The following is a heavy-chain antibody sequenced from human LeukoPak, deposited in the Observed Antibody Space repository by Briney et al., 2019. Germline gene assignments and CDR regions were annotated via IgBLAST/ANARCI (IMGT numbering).Heavy chain of an antibody. CDR1: RYTFTGYY. CDR2: INPNSGVT. V-gene: IGHV1-2*02. D-gene: IGHD6-19*01. CDR3: ARDLRYSSGWSASGMDV. J-gene: IGHJ6*03. Sequence: GAPVKVSCKASRYTFTGYYMHRVRQAPGQGLEWMGWINPNSGVTDYAQNFQGRVTMTRDTSISTAYVELSRLRSDDTAVYYCARDLRYSSGWSASGMDVWGKGTTVTISS.